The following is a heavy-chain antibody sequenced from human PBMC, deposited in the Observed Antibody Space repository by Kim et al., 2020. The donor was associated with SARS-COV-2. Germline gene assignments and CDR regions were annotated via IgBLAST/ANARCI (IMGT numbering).Heavy chain of an antibody. J-gene: IGHJ4*02. V-gene: IGHV4-59*08. D-gene: IGHD3-22*01. CDR3: TRHVTQTYDSSGLFDY. Sequence: LKCRVTISVDTSKNQFSLKLSSVTAADTAVYYCTRHVTQTYDSSGLFDYWGQGTLVTVSS.